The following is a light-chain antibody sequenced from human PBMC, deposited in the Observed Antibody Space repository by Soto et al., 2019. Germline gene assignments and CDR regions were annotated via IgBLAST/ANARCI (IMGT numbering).Light chain of an antibody. Sequence: QSALTQPASVSGSPGQSIAISCTGTSSDVGSYNIVSWYQQHPGKAPKLMIYEDTKRPSGVSDRFSGSKSGNTASLTISGLQAEDEADYYCCSYATSSTYVFGTGTKLTVL. CDR3: CSYATSSTYV. J-gene: IGLJ1*01. V-gene: IGLV2-23*01. CDR1: SSDVGSYNI. CDR2: EDT.